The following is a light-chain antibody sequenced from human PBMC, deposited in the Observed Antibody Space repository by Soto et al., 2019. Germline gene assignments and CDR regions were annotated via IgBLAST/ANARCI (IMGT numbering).Light chain of an antibody. CDR3: QKYDGAPWT. CDR1: QGINSY. J-gene: IGKJ1*01. V-gene: IGKV1-27*01. CDR2: SAS. Sequence: DIQMTQSPSSLSASVGDRVTITCRASQGINSYLAWYQQKPGQVPKLLIYSASTLQSGVPSRFSGSGSGTDFTLTISNLQPEDVATYYCQKYDGAPWTFGQGTKVDIK.